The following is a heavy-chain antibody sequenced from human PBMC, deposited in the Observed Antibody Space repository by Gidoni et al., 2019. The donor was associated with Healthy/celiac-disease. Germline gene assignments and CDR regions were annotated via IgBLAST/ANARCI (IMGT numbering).Heavy chain of an antibody. D-gene: IGHD3-10*01. V-gene: IGHV4-39*01. CDR2: IYYSGST. CDR3: ARLARNMAIDY. J-gene: IGHJ4*02. Sequence: QLQLQESGPGLVKPSETLSLTCTVSGGPISSSSYYWGWIRQPPGKGLEWIGSIYYSGSTYYNPSIKSRVTISVDTSKNQFSLKLSSLTAADTAVYYCARLARNMAIDYWGQGTLVTVSS. CDR1: GGPISSSSYY.